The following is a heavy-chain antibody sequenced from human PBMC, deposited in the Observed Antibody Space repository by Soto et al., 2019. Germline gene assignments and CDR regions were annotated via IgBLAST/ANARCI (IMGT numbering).Heavy chain of an antibody. CDR3: ARDIGYCRSGTCYREWFDP. J-gene: IGHJ5*02. D-gene: IGHD2-15*01. Sequence: QVQLVQSGAEVKKPGASVKVSCKASGYTFTTHGISWVRQVPGQGLEWMGWVRGDNGHTNYAQSLQGRVTMTTDTSTNTAYMELRILRSDDTAVYYCARDIGYCRSGTCYREWFDPWGQGTLVTVSS. CDR2: VRGDNGHT. V-gene: IGHV1-18*01. CDR1: GYTFTTHG.